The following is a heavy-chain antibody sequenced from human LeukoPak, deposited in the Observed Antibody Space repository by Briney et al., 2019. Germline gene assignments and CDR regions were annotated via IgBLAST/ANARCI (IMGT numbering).Heavy chain of an antibody. CDR3: ARGGVLTLYFFDF. J-gene: IGHJ4*02. CDR1: GDSISSYY. CDR2: IYYSGST. D-gene: IGHD1-14*01. Sequence: SETLSLTCTVSGDSISSYYWSWIRQPPGKGLEWNGYIYYSGSTNYNTPLKSRVAISVDTSKNQFSLKLNSVTAADTAVYYCARGGVLTLYFFDFWGQGTLVTASS. V-gene: IGHV4-59*01.